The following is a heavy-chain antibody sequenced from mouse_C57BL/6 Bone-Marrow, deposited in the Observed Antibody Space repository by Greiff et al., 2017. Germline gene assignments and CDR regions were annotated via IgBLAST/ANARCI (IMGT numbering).Heavy chain of an antibody. CDR1: GFSLTSYG. CDR2: IWGDGST. V-gene: IGHV2-3*01. J-gene: IGHJ1*01. CDR3: SKYDYGYFDV. Sequence: QVQLKQSGPGLVAPSQSLSLTCTVSGFSLTSYGVRWVRQPPGKGLEWLGVIWGDGSTNDHSAPVSSLSISKDNSNSQVFLKLNSLQTDDTATYYCSKYDYGYFDVWGGGTAVTVTA. D-gene: IGHD2-3*01.